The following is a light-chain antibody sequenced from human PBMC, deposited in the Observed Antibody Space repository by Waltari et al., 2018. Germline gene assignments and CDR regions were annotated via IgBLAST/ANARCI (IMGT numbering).Light chain of an antibody. J-gene: IGKJ2*01. CDR2: GAY. V-gene: IGKV3-20*01. CDR1: QRVSSSY. CDR3: QQYGNSPIYT. Sequence: ESVLTQSPGTLSLSPGERATLSCRASQRVSSSYLAWYQQRPGQAPRLLMYGAYSRATGVPDRFSASGSGTDFTLTISRLEPEDFAVYYCQQYGNSPIYTFGQGTKLEI.